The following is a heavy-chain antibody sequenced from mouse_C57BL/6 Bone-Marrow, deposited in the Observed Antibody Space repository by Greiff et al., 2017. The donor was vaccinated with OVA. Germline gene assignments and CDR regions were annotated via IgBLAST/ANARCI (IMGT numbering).Heavy chain of an antibody. CDR1: GFNIKNTY. CDR3: ARGTFGSSFYAMDY. Sequence: VQLKESVAELVRPGASVKLSCTASGFNIKNTYMHWVKQRPEQGLEWIGRIDPANDNTTYAQKFQGKATMTADTASNTAYLQLCILSSEYTSFYCCARGTFGSSFYAMDYWGQGTSVTVSS. V-gene: IGHV14-3*01. J-gene: IGHJ4*01. D-gene: IGHD1-1*01. CDR2: IDPANDNT.